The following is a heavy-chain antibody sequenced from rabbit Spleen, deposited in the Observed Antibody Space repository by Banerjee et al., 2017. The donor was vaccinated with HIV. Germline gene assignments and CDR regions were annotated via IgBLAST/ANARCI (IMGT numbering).Heavy chain of an antibody. J-gene: IGHJ3*01. Sequence: QSLVESGGDLVKPGAALILTCTDSGGSHCNNYVMSWVRQAPGKGLELIACIYSSRGNTWYASWVNGRFTISRSTSLNTVDLRLSNLPAADTATYFCARGSYITRLDLWGQGTLVTVS. V-gene: IGHV1S43*01. CDR1: GGSHCNNYV. CDR2: IYSSRGNT. CDR3: ARGSYITRLDL. D-gene: IGHD5-1*01.